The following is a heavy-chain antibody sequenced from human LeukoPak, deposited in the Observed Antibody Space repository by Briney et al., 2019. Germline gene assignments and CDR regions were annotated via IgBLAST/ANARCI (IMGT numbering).Heavy chain of an antibody. V-gene: IGHV1-8*01. D-gene: IGHD1-26*01. CDR1: GYTFTSYG. CDR3: ARGGRGGGSYGY. Sequence: ATVKLSCKASGYTFTSYGINWVRQATGQGLEWMGWMNPNGGNTVYAQKFQGRVTMTRNTSISTAYMELSSLRSEETAVYYCARGGRGGGSYGYWGQGPLVTVSS. CDR2: MNPNGGNT. J-gene: IGHJ4*02.